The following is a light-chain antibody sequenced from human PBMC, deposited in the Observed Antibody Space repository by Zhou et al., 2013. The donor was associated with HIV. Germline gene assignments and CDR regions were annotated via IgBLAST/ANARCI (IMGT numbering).Light chain of an antibody. CDR3: QQYGSSPST. V-gene: IGKV3-20*01. Sequence: EVVMTQSPSTLSVSPGERVTLSCRASQNVFSNLAWYQQKPGQAPSLLIYDTSTRATGVPARFSGSGSGRDFTLTISRLEPEDFAVYYCQQYGSSPSTFGGGTKVEIK. CDR2: DTS. CDR1: QNVFSN. J-gene: IGKJ4*01.